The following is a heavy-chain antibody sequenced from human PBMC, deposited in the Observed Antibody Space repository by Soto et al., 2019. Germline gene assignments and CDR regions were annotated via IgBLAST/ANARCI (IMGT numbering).Heavy chain of an antibody. Sequence: QVPLVESGGGVVQPGRSLRLSCAASGFTFSSYGMHWVRQAPGKGLEWVAVISYDGSNKYYADSVKGRFTISRDNSKNTLYLQMNSLRAEDTAVYYCAKDLEYSSGFDYWGQGTLVTVSS. J-gene: IGHJ4*02. CDR3: AKDLEYSSGFDY. D-gene: IGHD6-19*01. CDR1: GFTFSSYG. V-gene: IGHV3-30*18. CDR2: ISYDGSNK.